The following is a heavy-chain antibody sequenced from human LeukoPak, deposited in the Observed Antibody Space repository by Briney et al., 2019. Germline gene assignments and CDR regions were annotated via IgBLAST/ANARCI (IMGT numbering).Heavy chain of an antibody. J-gene: IGHJ4*02. CDR2: ISYDGSNK. V-gene: IGHV3-30*01. CDR1: GFTFSSYA. Sequence: PGRSLRLSCAASGFTFSSYAMHWVRQAPGKGLEWVAVISYDGSNKYYADSVKGRFTISRDNSKNTLYLQMNSLRAEDTAVYYCARGKTRKIEYSSSLGYWGQGTLVTVSS. CDR3: ARGKTRKIEYSSSLGY. D-gene: IGHD6-6*01.